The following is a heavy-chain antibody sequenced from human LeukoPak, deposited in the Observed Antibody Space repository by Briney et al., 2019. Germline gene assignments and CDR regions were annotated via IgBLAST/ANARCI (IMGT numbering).Heavy chain of an antibody. V-gene: IGHV3-7*01. CDR3: ARDSSGYQ. CDR1: GFTFSSYA. CDR2: IKEDGSEK. J-gene: IGHJ4*02. Sequence: GGSLRLSCAASGFTFSSYAMTWVRQAPGKGLEWVANIKEDGSEKYYGDSVKGRFTISRDNAKNSLYLQMNSLRAEDTAVYYCARDSSGYQWGQGTLVTVSS. D-gene: IGHD3-22*01.